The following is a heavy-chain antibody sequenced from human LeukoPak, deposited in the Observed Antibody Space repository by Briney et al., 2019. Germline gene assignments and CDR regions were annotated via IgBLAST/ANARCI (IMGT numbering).Heavy chain of an antibody. J-gene: IGHJ4*02. CDR2: IVVGSGNT. D-gene: IGHD2-2*01. CDR1: GFTFTSSA. CDR3: ASTHILGYCSSASCYDYFDY. V-gene: IGHV1-58*01. Sequence: ASVKVPCKASGFTFTSSAVQWVRQARGQRLEWIGWIVVGSGNTNYAQKFQERVTITRDMSTSTAYMELSSLRSEDTAVYYCASTHILGYCSSASCYDYFDYWGQGTLVTVSS.